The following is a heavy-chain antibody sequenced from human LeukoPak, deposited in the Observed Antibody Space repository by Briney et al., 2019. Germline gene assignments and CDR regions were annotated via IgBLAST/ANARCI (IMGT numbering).Heavy chain of an antibody. V-gene: IGHV1-8*01. CDR2: MNPNSGNP. J-gene: IGHJ5*02. Sequence: ASVKVSCKASGYTFTSYDINWVRQATGQGLEWMGWMNPNSGNPGYAQKLQGRVTMTRNTSISTAYMELSSLRSEDTAVYYCARDIPVHWFDPWGQGTLVTVSS. D-gene: IGHD1-1*01. CDR1: GYTFTSYD. CDR3: ARDIPVHWFDP.